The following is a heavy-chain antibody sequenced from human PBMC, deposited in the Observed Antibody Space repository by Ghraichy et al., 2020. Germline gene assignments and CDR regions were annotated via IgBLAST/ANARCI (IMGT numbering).Heavy chain of an antibody. J-gene: IGHJ4*02. CDR2: IKQDGIEK. CDR3: ARRFNDYGEYYFDY. Sequence: GGSLRLSCAASGFTFSSYWMIWVRQAPGKGLEWVANIKQDGIEKYYVDSVKGLFTISRDNAKNSLYLQMNSLRAEDTAVYYCARRFNDYGEYYFDYWGQGTLVTVS. CDR1: GFTFSSYW. D-gene: IGHD4-17*01. V-gene: IGHV3-7*03.